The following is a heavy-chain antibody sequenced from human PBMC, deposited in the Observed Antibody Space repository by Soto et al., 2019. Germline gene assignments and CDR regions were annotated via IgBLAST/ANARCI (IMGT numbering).Heavy chain of an antibody. V-gene: IGHV1-8*01. Sequence: ASVKVSFKTSGYTFTEYDLNWVRQAPGQGLEYMGWVSPENRNAGYAPQFRGRVSMTTDTSISTAYLELTNLTYEDTAVYYCEVTTGFWGQGTMVTVS. CDR1: GYTFTEYD. D-gene: IGHD1-1*01. CDR3: EVTTGF. CDR2: VSPENRNA. J-gene: IGHJ4*02.